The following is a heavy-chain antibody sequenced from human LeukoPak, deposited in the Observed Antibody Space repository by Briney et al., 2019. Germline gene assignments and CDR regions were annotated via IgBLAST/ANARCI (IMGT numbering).Heavy chain of an antibody. CDR2: ISWNSGSI. CDR1: GFTFDDYA. D-gene: IGHD1-14*01. J-gene: IGHJ5*01. V-gene: IGHV3-9*01. CDR3: VRDWDHFDFDS. Sequence: PGGSLRLSCAASGFTFDDYAMHWVRQAPGKGLEWVSGISWNSGSIGYADSVKGRFTISRDNAKNTLYLQMKSLRDEDTAVYYCVRDWDHFDFDSWGQGTLVTVSS.